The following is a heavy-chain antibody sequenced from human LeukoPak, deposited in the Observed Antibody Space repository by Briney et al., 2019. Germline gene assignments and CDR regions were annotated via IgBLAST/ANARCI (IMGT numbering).Heavy chain of an antibody. D-gene: IGHD3-10*01. CDR1: IFPFDVYD. Sequence: GGSLSLSCAVCIFPFDVYDMSCARRSRGGGLVWVSCINWRGGSTVYADSVKGRFTISRDNAKNSLYLQMNSLRAEDTALYYCARDYASLLLWFGEFPTRMDVWGQGTTVTVSS. CDR3: ARDYASLLLWFGEFPTRMDV. V-gene: IGHV3-20*04. J-gene: IGHJ6*02. CDR2: INWRGGST.